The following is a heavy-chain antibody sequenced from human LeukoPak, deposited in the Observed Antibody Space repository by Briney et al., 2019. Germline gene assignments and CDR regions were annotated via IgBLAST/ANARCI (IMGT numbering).Heavy chain of an antibody. Sequence: GGSLRLSCAASGFTFSSYWMHWVRQAPGKGLVWVSRINTDGSITNYADSVKGRFTIPRDNAKNTLYLQMNSLRAEDTAVYYCVTLLVGYWGQGTLVTVSS. CDR2: INTDGSIT. CDR3: VTLLVGY. D-gene: IGHD1-26*01. CDR1: GFTFSSYW. V-gene: IGHV3-74*01. J-gene: IGHJ4*02.